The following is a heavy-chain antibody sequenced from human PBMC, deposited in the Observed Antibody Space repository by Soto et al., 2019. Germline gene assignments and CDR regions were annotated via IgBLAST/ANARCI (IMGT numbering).Heavy chain of an antibody. Sequence: ASVKVSCKASGYTFTSYGISWVRQAPGQGLEWMGWISAYNGNTNYAQKLQGRVTMTTDTSTSTAYMELRSLRSDDTAVYYCARGPLGEVPPAPAHEFAYWVQGTLVTVSS. CDR1: GYTFTSYG. V-gene: IGHV1-18*01. D-gene: IGHD2-2*01. CDR3: ARGPLGEVPPAPAHEFAY. CDR2: ISAYNGNT. J-gene: IGHJ4*02.